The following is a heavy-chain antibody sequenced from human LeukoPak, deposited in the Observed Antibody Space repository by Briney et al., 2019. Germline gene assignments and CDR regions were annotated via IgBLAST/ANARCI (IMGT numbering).Heavy chain of an antibody. CDR3: ARDVKSYSSGASYFDY. Sequence: PGGSLRLSCAASGFTFSNYPMHWVRQAPGKGLEWVAVISYDGSNKYYADSVKGRFTISRDNAKNSLYLQMNSLRAEDTAVYYCARDVKSYSSGASYFDYWGQGTLVTISS. CDR1: GFTFSNYP. J-gene: IGHJ4*02. V-gene: IGHV3-30*04. D-gene: IGHD6-19*01. CDR2: ISYDGSNK.